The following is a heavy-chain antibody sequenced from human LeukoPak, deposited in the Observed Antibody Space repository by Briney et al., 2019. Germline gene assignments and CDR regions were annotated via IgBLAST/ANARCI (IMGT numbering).Heavy chain of an antibody. CDR3: ANALPRRPFDM. CDR2: INHSGST. J-gene: IGHJ3*02. V-gene: IGHV4-34*01. CDR1: GGSFGGYY. Sequence: SETPSLTCAVYGGSFGGYYWTWIRQPPGKGLEWIGEINHSGSTNYNPSLKSRVTISVGTSKNQFSLKLGSVTAADTAVYYCANALPRRPFDMWGQGTVVTVSS.